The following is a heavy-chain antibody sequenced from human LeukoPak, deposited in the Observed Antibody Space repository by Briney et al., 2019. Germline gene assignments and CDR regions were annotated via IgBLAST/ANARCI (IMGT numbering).Heavy chain of an antibody. Sequence: SETLSLTCTVSGGSISSYYWNWIRQPPGKGLEWIGYIYTSGSTNYNPSLKSRVTISPDTSKNQFSLKLGSVTAADTAVYYCARRRPEAFDIWGQGTMVTVSS. CDR1: GGSISSYY. J-gene: IGHJ3*02. CDR3: ARRRPEAFDI. CDR2: IYTSGST. V-gene: IGHV4-4*09.